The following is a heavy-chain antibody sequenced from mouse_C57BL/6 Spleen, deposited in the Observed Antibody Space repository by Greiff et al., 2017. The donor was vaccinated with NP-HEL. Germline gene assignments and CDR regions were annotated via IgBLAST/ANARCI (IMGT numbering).Heavy chain of an antibody. CDR3: ASDAYYSAMDY. CDR1: GFTFSSYA. V-gene: IGHV5-4*01. Sequence: EVQVVESGGGLVKPGGSLKLSCAASGFTFSSYAMSWVRQTPEKRLEWVATISDGGSYTYYPDNVKGRFTISRDNAKNNLYLQMSHLKSEDTAMYYCASDAYYSAMDYWGQGTSVTVSS. CDR2: ISDGGSYT. J-gene: IGHJ4*01. D-gene: IGHD2-12*01.